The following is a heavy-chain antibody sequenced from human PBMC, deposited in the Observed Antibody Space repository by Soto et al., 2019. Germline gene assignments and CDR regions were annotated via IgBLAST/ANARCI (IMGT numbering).Heavy chain of an antibody. V-gene: IGHV4-61*01. CDR1: GGSVSSGSYN. Sequence: SETLSLTCTVSGGSVSSGSYNWSWIRQPPGKGLEWIGYIYYSGSTNYNPSLKSRVTISVDTSKNQSSLKLSSVTAADTAVYYCARDRGYSSTVGGMEVWGQGTTVTVSS. J-gene: IGHJ6*02. D-gene: IGHD5-18*01. CDR3: ARDRGYSSTVGGMEV. CDR2: IYYSGST.